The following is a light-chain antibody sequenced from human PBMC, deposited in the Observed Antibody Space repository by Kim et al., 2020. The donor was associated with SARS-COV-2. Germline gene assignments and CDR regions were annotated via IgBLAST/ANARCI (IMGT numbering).Light chain of an antibody. CDR3: QQSHSTPLLT. Sequence: DIQMTQSPSSLAASVGDRVTIACRASQSISTYLNWYQQKPGKAPKLLIYAASTLQSGVPSRFSGSGSGTDFTLTISSLQPEDCATYCCQQSHSTPLLTFGGGTKVDIK. CDR1: QSISTY. CDR2: AAS. V-gene: IGKV1-39*01. J-gene: IGKJ4*01.